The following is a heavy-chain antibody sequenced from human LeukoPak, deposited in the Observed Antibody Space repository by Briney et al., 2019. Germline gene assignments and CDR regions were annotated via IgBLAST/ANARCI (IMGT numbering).Heavy chain of an antibody. CDR3: ARWSGWNDPSYFDY. V-gene: IGHV4-59*08. CDR2: IYYSGST. CDR1: GGSISSYY. D-gene: IGHD1-1*01. J-gene: IGHJ4*02. Sequence: SETLSVTCTVSGGSISSYYWSWIRQPPGKGLEWIGYIYYSGSTNYNPSLKSRVTISVDTSKNQFSLKLSSVTAADTAVYYCARWSGWNDPSYFDYWGQGGLVAVCS.